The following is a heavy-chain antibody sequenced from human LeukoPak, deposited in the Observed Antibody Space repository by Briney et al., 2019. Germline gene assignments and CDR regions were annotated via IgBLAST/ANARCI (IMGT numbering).Heavy chain of an antibody. J-gene: IGHJ4*02. CDR3: VRTFLNWGDGGGDY. CDR1: GYIFTKYW. D-gene: IGHD7-27*01. CDR2: IYPGDSDT. Sequence: GESLKICCQASGYIFTKYWICFVRQMSGKGLEWMGIIYPGDSDTRYSPSSEGQVTISADTSISTAYLQWSSLQASDTAMYYCVRTFLNWGDGGGDYWGRGTLVTVSS. V-gene: IGHV5-51*01.